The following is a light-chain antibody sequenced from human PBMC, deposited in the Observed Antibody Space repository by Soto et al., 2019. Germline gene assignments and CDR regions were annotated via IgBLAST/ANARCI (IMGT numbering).Light chain of an antibody. V-gene: IGKV1-39*01. CDR3: QQYGNSPRLT. CDR1: EDINVY. Sequence: DIQMTQSPSSVSASIGDTVIITCRASEDINVYLNWYQHKPGEVPKLLIYSASTLHSGVPSRFTGSGSETDFTLTISSLEPEDFAVYYCQQYGNSPRLTFGGGTKVEIK. J-gene: IGKJ4*01. CDR2: SAS.